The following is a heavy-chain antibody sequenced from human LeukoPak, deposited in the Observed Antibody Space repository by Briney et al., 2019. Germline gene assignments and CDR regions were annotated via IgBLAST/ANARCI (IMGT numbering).Heavy chain of an antibody. V-gene: IGHV3-43*02. CDR3: AKDRGSGWYYFHY. CDR1: GFTFHDYA. J-gene: IGHJ4*02. D-gene: IGHD6-19*01. Sequence: GGSLRLSCAASGFTFHDYAMYWVRQATGKGPEWVSLISGDSGSTDYADFVKGRFTISRDNSQNSVFLQMNSLTSEDTAVYFCAKDRGSGWYYFHYWGQGTLVTVSS. CDR2: ISGDSGST.